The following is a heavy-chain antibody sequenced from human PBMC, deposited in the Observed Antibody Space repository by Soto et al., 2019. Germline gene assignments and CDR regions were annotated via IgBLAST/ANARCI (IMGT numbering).Heavy chain of an antibody. CDR1: GYTFTSYG. Sequence: QVQLVQSGAEVKKPGASVKVSCKASGYTFTSYGISWVRQAPGQGLEWMGWISAYNGNTNYAQKLQGRVTMTTDTSTSKAYMELRSLRSDDTAVYYCARDLSRASATYYDFWSGYSPYYYYGMDVWGQGTTVTVSS. V-gene: IGHV1-18*04. J-gene: IGHJ6*02. CDR3: ARDLSRASATYYDFWSGYSPYYYYGMDV. D-gene: IGHD3-3*01. CDR2: ISAYNGNT.